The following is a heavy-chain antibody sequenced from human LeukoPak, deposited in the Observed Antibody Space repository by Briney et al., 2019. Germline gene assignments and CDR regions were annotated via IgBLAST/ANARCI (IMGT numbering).Heavy chain of an antibody. CDR3: ARRRGYSYIYYFDY. Sequence: SETLSLTCAVYGGSFSGYYWSWIRQPPGKGLEWIGEINHSGSTNYNPSLESRVTISVDTSKNQFSLKLSSVTAADTAVYYCARRRGYSYIYYFDYWGQGTLVTVSS. D-gene: IGHD5-18*01. J-gene: IGHJ4*02. V-gene: IGHV4-34*01. CDR2: INHSGST. CDR1: GGSFSGYY.